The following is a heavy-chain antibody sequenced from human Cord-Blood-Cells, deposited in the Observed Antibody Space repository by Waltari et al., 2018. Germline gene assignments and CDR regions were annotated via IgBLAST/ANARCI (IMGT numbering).Heavy chain of an antibody. CDR1: GFTVSSNN. CDR3: ATSDAFDI. CDR2: IYSGGST. J-gene: IGHJ3*02. Sequence: EVQLVASGGGLVQPGGYLRLSCAAYGFTVSSNNMSWVRQAPGKGLEWVSVIYSGGSTYYADSVKGRFTISRDNSKNTLYLQMNSLRAEDTAVYYCATSDAFDIWGQGTMVTVSS. V-gene: IGHV3-66*01.